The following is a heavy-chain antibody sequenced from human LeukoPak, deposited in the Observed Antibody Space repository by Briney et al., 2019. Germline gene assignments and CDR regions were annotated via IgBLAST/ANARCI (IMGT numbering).Heavy chain of an antibody. CDR2: INHSGST. CDR1: GGSFSGYY. D-gene: IGHD6-13*01. J-gene: IGHJ4*02. V-gene: IGHV4-34*01. Sequence: SETLSLTCAVYGGSFSGYYWSWIRQPPGKGLEWIGEINHSGSTNYNPSLKSRITISVDTSKNQFSLKLGSVTAADTAAYYCARHRLIAAADYWGQGTLVTVSS. CDR3: ARHRLIAAADY.